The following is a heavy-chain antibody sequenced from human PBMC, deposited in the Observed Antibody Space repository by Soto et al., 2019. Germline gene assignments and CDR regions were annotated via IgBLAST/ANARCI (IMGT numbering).Heavy chain of an antibody. V-gene: IGHV5-51*01. D-gene: IGHD6-6*01. CDR2: IYPGDSDT. CDR3: ARHVSIAARQGYYYYGMDV. J-gene: IGHJ6*02. Sequence: LKISCKGSGYSFTSYWIGWVRQMPGKGLERMGIIYPGDSDTRYSPSFQGQVTISADKSISTAYLQWSSLKASDTAMYYCARHVSIAARQGYYYYGMDVWGQGTTVTVSS. CDR1: GYSFTSYW.